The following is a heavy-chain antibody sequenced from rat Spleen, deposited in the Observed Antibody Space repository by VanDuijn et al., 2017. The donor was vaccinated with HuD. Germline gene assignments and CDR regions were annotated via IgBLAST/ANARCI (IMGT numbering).Heavy chain of an antibody. CDR3: ARYPYYYSGYY. V-gene: IGHV3-3*01. CDR1: DYSITSSYT. CDR2: INGAGST. Sequence: VRLLESGPGLVKPSQSLSLTCSVTDYSITSSYTWNWIRKFPGNKLEWMGYINGAGSTNYNPSLKSRISIIRDTSKNQFFLQVNSVTTEYTATYYCARYPYYYSGYYCGQGVWVTVSS. D-gene: IGHD1-1*01. J-gene: IGHJ2*01.